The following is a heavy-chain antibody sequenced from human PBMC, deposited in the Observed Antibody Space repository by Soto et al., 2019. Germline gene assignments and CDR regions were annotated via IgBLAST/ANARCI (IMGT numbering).Heavy chain of an antibody. Sequence: PSETLSLTCPVSGGSISSYYWSWIRQPPGKGLEWIGYIYYSGSTNYNPSLKSRVTISVNTSKNQFSLKLSSVTAADTAVYYCARHPLYYDILTGYYTHGYGMDVWGQGTTVTVS. J-gene: IGHJ6*02. D-gene: IGHD3-9*01. CDR3: ARHPLYYDILTGYYTHGYGMDV. CDR2: IYYSGST. V-gene: IGHV4-59*08. CDR1: GGSISSYY.